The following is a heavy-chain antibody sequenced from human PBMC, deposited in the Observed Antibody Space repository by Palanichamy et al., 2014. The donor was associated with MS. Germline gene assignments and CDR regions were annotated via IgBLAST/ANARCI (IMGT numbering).Heavy chain of an antibody. CDR3: ARKKDSYTSDY. D-gene: IGHD2-2*01. CDR2: IRYDGSNK. J-gene: IGHJ4*02. V-gene: IGHV3-33*01. Sequence: QAQLVESGGGVVQPGRSLRLSCAASGFTFSSYGMHWVRQAPGKGLEWVAVIRYDGSNKNYADSVRGRFTISRDNSKNTLYLQMNSLRAEDTAVYYCARKKDSYTSDYWGQGTLVTVSS. CDR1: GFTFSSYG.